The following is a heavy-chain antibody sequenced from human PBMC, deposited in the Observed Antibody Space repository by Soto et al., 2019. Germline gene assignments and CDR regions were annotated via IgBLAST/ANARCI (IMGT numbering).Heavy chain of an antibody. V-gene: IGHV3-30-3*01. Sequence: PGGSLRLSCAASGFTFSSYAMHWVRQAPGKGLEWVAVISYDGSNKYYADSVKGRFTISRDNSKNTLYLQMNSLRAEDTAVYYCARDPKKPYCSSTSCYFFWGQGTLVTVSS. D-gene: IGHD2-2*01. CDR1: GFTFSSYA. CDR3: ARDPKKPYCSSTSCYFF. CDR2: ISYDGSNK. J-gene: IGHJ4*02.